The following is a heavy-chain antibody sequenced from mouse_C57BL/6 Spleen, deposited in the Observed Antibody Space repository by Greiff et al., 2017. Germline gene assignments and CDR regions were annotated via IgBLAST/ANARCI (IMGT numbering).Heavy chain of an antibody. CDR2: ISGGGGNT. D-gene: IGHD2-3*01. J-gene: IGHJ3*01. CDR1: GFTFSSST. Sequence: EVMLVESGGGLVKPGGSLKLSCAASGFTFSSSTMSWVRQTPEKRLEWVATISGGGGNTYYPDSVTGRFTISRDNAKNTLYLQMSSLRSEDTALYYCARDDGYYSWFAYWGQGTLVTVSA. V-gene: IGHV5-9*01. CDR3: ARDDGYYSWFAY.